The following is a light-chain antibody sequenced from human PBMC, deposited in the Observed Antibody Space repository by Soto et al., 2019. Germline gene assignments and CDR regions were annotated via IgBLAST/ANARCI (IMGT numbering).Light chain of an antibody. CDR2: EVN. Sequence: QSALTQPASVSGSPGQSITISCTGISSDIGGYNFVSWYQQHPGKAPKLLIHEVNNRPSGVSIRFSGSKSGNTASLTISGLQAEDEADYYCSSDTSSSTLIFGGGTKVTVL. V-gene: IGLV2-14*01. J-gene: IGLJ2*01. CDR3: SSDTSSSTLI. CDR1: SSDIGGYNF.